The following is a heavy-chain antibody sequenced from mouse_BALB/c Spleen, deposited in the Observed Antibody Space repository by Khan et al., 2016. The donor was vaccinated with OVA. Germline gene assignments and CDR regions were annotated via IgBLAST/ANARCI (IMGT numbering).Heavy chain of an antibody. D-gene: IGHD4-1*01. CDR1: GYTFTDYV. J-gene: IGHJ3*01. CDR3: ARAGWDVFAY. V-gene: IGHV1-77*01. CDR2: IYPGSDST. Sequence: QVQLQQSGPELVKPGASVKMSCKASGYTFTDYVMNWVKQRNGQGLEWIGQIYPGSDSTYYNEKFKGKATLTADRSSCTAYMQLSNLKYVDSAVYFCARAGWDVFAYWGQGTLVTVSA.